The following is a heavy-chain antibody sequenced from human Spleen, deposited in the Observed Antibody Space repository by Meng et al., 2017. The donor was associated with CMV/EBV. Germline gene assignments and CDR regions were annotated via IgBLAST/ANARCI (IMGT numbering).Heavy chain of an antibody. CDR3: ARTYCSGGSCYYYGMDV. V-gene: IGHV3-23*01. Sequence: GGSLRLSCAASGFTFSSYAMSWVRQAPGKGLEWVSAISGSGGSTYYADSVKGRFTISRDNSKNTLYLQMNSLRAEDTAVYYCARTYCSGGSCYYYGMDVWGQGTTVTVSS. CDR1: GFTFSSYA. D-gene: IGHD2-15*01. CDR2: ISGSGGST. J-gene: IGHJ6*02.